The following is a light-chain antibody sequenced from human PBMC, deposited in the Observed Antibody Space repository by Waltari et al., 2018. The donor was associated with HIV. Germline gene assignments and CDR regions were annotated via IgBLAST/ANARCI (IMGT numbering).Light chain of an antibody. V-gene: IGLV6-57*01. CDR1: SGSIASNY. CDR2: EDN. J-gene: IGLJ3*02. Sequence: NFMLAQPHSVSESPGKTITISCTRTSGSIASNYVQWYQRRPGSPPATVIYEDNRRPSGVPDRFSGSIDSSSISASLTISGLKTEDEADYYCQSYDRNSQVFGGGTKLTVL. CDR3: QSYDRNSQV.